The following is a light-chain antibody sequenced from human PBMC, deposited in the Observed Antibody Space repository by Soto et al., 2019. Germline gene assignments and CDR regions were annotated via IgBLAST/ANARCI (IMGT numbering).Light chain of an antibody. V-gene: IGLV1-40*01. CDR1: SCNIGAGYD. J-gene: IGLJ1*01. Sequence: QSVLTQPPSVSGAPGQRVTISCTGSSCNIGAGYDVHWYQQLPGTAPKLLIYGNSNRPSGVSNRFSGSKSGNTASLTISGLQAEDEADYYCSSYSRSSFYVFGTGTKLTVL. CDR2: GNS. CDR3: SSYSRSSFYV.